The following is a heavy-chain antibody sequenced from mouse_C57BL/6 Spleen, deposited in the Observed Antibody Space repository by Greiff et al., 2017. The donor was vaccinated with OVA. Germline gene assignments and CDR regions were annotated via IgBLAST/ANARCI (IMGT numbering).Heavy chain of an antibody. Sequence: QVQLQQSGAELVKPGASVKISCKASGYAFSSYWMNWVKQRPGKGLEWIGQIYPGDGDTNYNGKFKGKATLTADKSTSTAYMQLSSLTSEDSAVYFCARDSSGFPMDYWGQGTSVTVSS. J-gene: IGHJ4*01. CDR1: GYAFSSYW. D-gene: IGHD3-2*02. V-gene: IGHV1-80*01. CDR2: IYPGDGDT. CDR3: ARDSSGFPMDY.